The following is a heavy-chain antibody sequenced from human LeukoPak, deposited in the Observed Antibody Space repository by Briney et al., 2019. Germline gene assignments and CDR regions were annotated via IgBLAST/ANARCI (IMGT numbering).Heavy chain of an antibody. J-gene: IGHJ3*02. D-gene: IGHD3-22*01. CDR1: GGSISSSSYY. CDR2: IYYSGSP. CDR3: ARRVTYYYDSSGYYLDAFDI. Sequence: SQTLSLTCTVSGGSISSSSYYWGWIRQPPGKGLEWIGSIYYSGSPYYTPSLKSRVTISVDTSKNQFSLKLSSVTAADTAVYYCARRVTYYYDSSGYYLDAFDIWGQGTMVTVSS. V-gene: IGHV4-39*01.